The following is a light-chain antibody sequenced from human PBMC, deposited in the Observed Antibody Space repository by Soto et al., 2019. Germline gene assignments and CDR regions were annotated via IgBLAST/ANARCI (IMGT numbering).Light chain of an antibody. V-gene: IGKV1-12*01. J-gene: IGKJ1*01. CDR3: QQSDSTNAWK. Sequence: QISHSRSSGSASLGVACTLAPRASQGISSWLAWYQQKPGKAPKLLIYAASSLQSGVQSRFSGSGSGTDFTLTISRLQPEDFAPYYFQQSDSTNAWKFCQGTKVDIK. CDR2: AAS. CDR1: QGISSW.